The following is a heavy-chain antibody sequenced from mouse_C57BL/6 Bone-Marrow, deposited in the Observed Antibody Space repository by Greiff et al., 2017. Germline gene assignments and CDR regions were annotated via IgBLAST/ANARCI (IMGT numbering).Heavy chain of an antibody. D-gene: IGHD2-4*01. CDR2: KSYDGST. CDR3: ARNDYNGFAN. J-gene: IGHJ3*01. CDR1: GYSITSGYY. Sequence: EVQLQQSGPGLVKPSQSLSLTCSVTGYSITSGYYWNWLRQFPGNKLEWMDYKSYDGSTHYNTSLKNRISITRDTSKNQFFLKLNSVTTEDTATYYCARNDYNGFANGSQGTLLTVSA. V-gene: IGHV3-6*01.